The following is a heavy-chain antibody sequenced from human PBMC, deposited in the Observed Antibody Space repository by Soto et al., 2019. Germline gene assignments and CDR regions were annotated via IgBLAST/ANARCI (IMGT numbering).Heavy chain of an antibody. Sequence: EVQLVESGGGLVQPGRSLRLSCAASGFTFDDYAMHWVRQAPGKGLEWVSGISWNSGSIGYADSVKGRFTISRDNAKDFLYLQMNSLRAEDTALYYCAKDAITMVRGVISYYGMDVWGQWTTVTVSS. CDR1: GFTFDDYA. J-gene: IGHJ6*02. V-gene: IGHV3-9*01. CDR3: AKDAITMVRGVISYYGMDV. D-gene: IGHD3-10*01. CDR2: ISWNSGSI.